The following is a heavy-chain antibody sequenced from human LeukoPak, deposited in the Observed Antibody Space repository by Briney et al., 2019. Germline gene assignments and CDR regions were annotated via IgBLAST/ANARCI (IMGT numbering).Heavy chain of an antibody. CDR1: GGSISSGSYY. V-gene: IGHV4-61*02. J-gene: IGHJ6*03. CDR2: IYTSGST. CDR3: ARDLRGAVAGLYYYYYMDV. D-gene: IGHD6-19*01. Sequence: PSETPSLTCTVSGGSISSGSYYWSWIRQPAGKGLEWIGRIYTSGSTDYNPSLKSRVTISVDTSKNQFSLKLSSVTAADTAVYYCARDLRGAVAGLYYYYYMDVWGKGTTVTISS.